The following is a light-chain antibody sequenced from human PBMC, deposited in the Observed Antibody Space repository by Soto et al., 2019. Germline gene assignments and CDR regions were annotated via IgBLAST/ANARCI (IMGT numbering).Light chain of an antibody. V-gene: IGKV3-20*01. CDR1: QSVSSNF. Sequence: EIVLTQSPGTLSLSPGERATLSCRASQSVSSNFLAWYQQKPGQAPRLLIYGASSSATGIPDRFSGSGSGTDFTLTIRRLETEDFAVYYCQQYGSSPRTFGQGTKVEIK. CDR2: GAS. J-gene: IGKJ1*01. CDR3: QQYGSSPRT.